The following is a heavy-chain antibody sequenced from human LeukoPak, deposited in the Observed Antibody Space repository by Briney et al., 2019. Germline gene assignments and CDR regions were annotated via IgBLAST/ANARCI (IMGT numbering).Heavy chain of an antibody. CDR3: ARGGGDYDDAFDI. D-gene: IGHD2-21*02. Sequence: SQTLSLTCTVSGGSISSGGYYWSWIRQHPGKGLEWIGYIYYSGSTYYNPSLKSRITTSVDTSKNQFSLKLSSVTAADTAVYYCARGGGDYDDAFDIWGQGTMVTVSS. J-gene: IGHJ3*02. CDR2: IYYSGST. CDR1: GGSISSGGYY. V-gene: IGHV4-31*03.